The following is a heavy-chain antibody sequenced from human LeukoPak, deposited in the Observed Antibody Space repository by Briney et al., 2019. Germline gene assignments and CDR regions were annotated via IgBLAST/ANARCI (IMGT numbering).Heavy chain of an antibody. Sequence: GGSLRLSCAASGFTFDDYAMHWVRQAPGKGLEWVSGISWNSGSIGYADSVKGRFTISRDNAKNSLYLQMNSLRAEDTALYYCAKEDHYGDYVGYYYYGMDVWGQGTTVTVSS. J-gene: IGHJ6*02. CDR3: AKEDHYGDYVGYYYYGMDV. D-gene: IGHD4-17*01. CDR2: ISWNSGSI. CDR1: GFTFDDYA. V-gene: IGHV3-9*01.